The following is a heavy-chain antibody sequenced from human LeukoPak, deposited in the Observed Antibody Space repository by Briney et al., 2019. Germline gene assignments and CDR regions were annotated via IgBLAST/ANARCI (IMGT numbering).Heavy chain of an antibody. Sequence: SGTLSLTCTVSGGSISSYYWSWIRQPPGEGLEWIGNIYYSGSTNYNPSLKSRVTMSVDTSKNQFSLKLSSVTAADTAVYYCARVGDGYWGYFDYWGQGTLVTVSS. CDR1: GGSISSYY. V-gene: IGHV4-59*12. D-gene: IGHD5-24*01. CDR3: ARVGDGYWGYFDY. CDR2: IYYSGST. J-gene: IGHJ4*02.